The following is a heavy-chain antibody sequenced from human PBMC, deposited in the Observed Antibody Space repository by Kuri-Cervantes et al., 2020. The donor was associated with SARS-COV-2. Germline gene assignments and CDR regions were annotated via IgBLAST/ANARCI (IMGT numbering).Heavy chain of an antibody. CDR1: GFTFSSYA. Sequence: GGSLRLSCAASGFTFSSYAMHWVRQAPGKGLEWVAVISYDGSNKYYADSVKGRFTISRDNSQNTLYLQMNSLRAEDTAVYYCARVVGELTPFDYWGQGTLVTVSS. CDR2: ISYDGSNK. D-gene: IGHD1-26*01. J-gene: IGHJ4*02. V-gene: IGHV3-30-3*01. CDR3: ARVVGELTPFDY.